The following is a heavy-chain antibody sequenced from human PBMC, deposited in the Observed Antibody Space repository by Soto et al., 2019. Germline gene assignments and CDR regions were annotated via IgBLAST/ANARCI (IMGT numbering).Heavy chain of an antibody. CDR3: ARGMVDTREDYYYGMDV. CDR1: GGTFSSYA. CDR2: IIPIFGTA. D-gene: IGHD1-26*01. J-gene: IGHJ6*04. V-gene: IGHV1-69*13. Sequence: SVKVSCKASGGTFSSYAISWVRQAPGQGLEWMGGIIPIFGTANYAQKFQGRVTITADESTSTAYMELSSLRSEDTAVYYCARGMVDTREDYYYGMDVWGKGNTVNVSS.